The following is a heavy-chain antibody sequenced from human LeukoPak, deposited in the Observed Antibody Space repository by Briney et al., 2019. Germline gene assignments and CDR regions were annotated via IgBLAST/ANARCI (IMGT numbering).Heavy chain of an antibody. CDR3: ARDGSVDTAMVFDY. CDR1: GFTFTNDF. Sequence: GGSLRLSCAASGFTFTNDFMTWVRQAPGKGLEWVANMKVDGSDIHYVDSVKGRFTISSDNARNSLYLQMNSLRAEDTAVYYCARDGSVDTAMVFDYWGQGTLVTVSS. J-gene: IGHJ4*02. V-gene: IGHV3-7*01. CDR2: MKVDGSDI. D-gene: IGHD5-18*01.